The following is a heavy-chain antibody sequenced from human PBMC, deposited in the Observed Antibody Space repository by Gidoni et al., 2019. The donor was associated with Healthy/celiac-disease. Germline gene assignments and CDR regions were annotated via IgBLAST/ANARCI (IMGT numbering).Heavy chain of an antibody. D-gene: IGHD1-26*01. J-gene: IGHJ6*02. CDR2: IKSKTDGGTT. Sequence: EVQLVESGGGLVKPGGSLRLSCAASGFTFSNAWMNWVRQAPGKGLEWVGRIKSKTDGGTTDYAAPVKGRFTISRDDSKNTLYLQMNSLKTEDTAVYYCTTPRGEWELPGYYCYGMDVWGQGTTVTVSS. CDR1: GFTFSNAW. V-gene: IGHV3-15*07. CDR3: TTPRGEWELPGYYCYGMDV.